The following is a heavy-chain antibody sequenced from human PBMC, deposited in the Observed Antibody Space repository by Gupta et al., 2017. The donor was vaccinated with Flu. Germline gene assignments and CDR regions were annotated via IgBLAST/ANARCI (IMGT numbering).Heavy chain of an antibody. Sequence: QVQLVQSGSEVKNLGASVKVSCKASGYTFTTYYIHWVRQAPGQGLEWMGWINPKTGGTNLAQKFQDRVAMTRDTSITTVYMELSSLRYDDTAVYKCVRDPAHSYYYDYWGQGTVVTVSS. CDR3: VRDPAHSYYYDY. CDR2: INPKTGGT. V-gene: IGHV1-2*02. CDR1: GYTFTTYY. J-gene: IGHJ4*02.